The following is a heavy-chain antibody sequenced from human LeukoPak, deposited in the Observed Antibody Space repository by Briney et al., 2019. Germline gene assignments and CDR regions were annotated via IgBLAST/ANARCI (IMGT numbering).Heavy chain of an antibody. CDR2: MSPNSGDT. D-gene: IGHD7-27*01. J-gene: IGHJ4*02. CDR3: VRTPPNWGFDY. Sequence: ASVNVSCKASGYTFTTHDINWVRQATGQGVEWLGWMSPNSGDTGYAQKFQGRVTMTSDSSISTAYMELSSLRSEDTAIYYCVRTPPNWGFDYWGQGTLVTVSS. CDR1: GYTFTTHD. V-gene: IGHV1-8*01.